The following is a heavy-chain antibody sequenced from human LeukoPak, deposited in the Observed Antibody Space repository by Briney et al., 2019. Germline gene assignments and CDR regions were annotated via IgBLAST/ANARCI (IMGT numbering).Heavy chain of an antibody. CDR1: GFTFGNFN. CDR3: ARRSNGVSQFDY. CDR2: ISSSSVYI. D-gene: IGHD2-8*01. Sequence: GGSLRLSCAASGFTFGNFNMNWVRQAPGKGLEWIASISSSSVYIYYADSLKGRFTISRDNAKNSVYLQMNSLRAEDTAVYYCARRSNGVSQFDYWGQGTLVTVSS. V-gene: IGHV3-21*06. J-gene: IGHJ4*02.